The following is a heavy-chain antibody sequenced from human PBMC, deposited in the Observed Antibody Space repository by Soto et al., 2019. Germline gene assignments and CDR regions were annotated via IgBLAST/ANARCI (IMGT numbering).Heavy chain of an antibody. CDR3: AKGFRSLEWYSLAPFDY. D-gene: IGHD3-3*01. Sequence: PGGSLRLSCAASGFIFNNYAMSWVRQAPGKGLEWVSVICGSGGTTFYADSVKGRFTISRDDSKNTLYLQMNSLRVEDTAKYYCAKGFRSLEWYSLAPFDYWGQGALVTVSS. J-gene: IGHJ4*02. CDR2: ICGSGGTT. V-gene: IGHV3-23*01. CDR1: GFIFNNYA.